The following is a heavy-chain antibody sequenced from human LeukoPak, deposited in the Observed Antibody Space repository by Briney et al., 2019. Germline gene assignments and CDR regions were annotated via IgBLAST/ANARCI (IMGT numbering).Heavy chain of an antibody. CDR1: GDSVSSAGYH. J-gene: IGHJ4*02. V-gene: IGHV4-61*08. CDR2: SGSP. Sequence: SETLSLACSVSGDSVSSAGYHWSWIRQAPGKGLEWIGHSGSPSYNPSLKSRVMISIDTSKNQFSLKVSTVTAADTAVYYCTTYYVGEGGRGHWGPGTLVTVSS. D-gene: IGHD2-21*01. CDR3: TTYYVGEGGRGH.